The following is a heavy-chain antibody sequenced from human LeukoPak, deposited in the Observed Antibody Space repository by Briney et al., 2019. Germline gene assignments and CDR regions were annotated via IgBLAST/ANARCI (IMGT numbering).Heavy chain of an antibody. V-gene: IGHV3-64D*09. CDR2: MGNVGHST. Sequence: GESLRLSCSASGFNFHNYVMHWVRLPPGKRLEYVASMGNVGHSTHYAASGRGRFIASRDNSMSPQYLQTSSLRAEDTAVYYWVREILRWGGGPDFQYFDYWGQGTLVTVSS. CDR1: GFNFHNYV. CDR3: VREILRWGGGPDFQYFDY. D-gene: IGHD3-16*01. J-gene: IGHJ4*02.